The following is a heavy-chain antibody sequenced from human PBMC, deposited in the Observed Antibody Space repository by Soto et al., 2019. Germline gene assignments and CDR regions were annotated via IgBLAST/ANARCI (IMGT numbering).Heavy chain of an antibody. CDR2: ISYDGSNK. CDR3: ARDPDDFWTSNWFDP. Sequence: PGGSLRLSCAASGFTFSSYAMHWVRQAPGKGLEWVAVISYDGSNKYYADSVKGRFTISRDNSKNTLYLQMNSLRAEDTAVYYCARDPDDFWTSNWFDPWGQGTLVTVSS. V-gene: IGHV3-30-3*01. CDR1: GFTFSSYA. J-gene: IGHJ5*02. D-gene: IGHD3-3*01.